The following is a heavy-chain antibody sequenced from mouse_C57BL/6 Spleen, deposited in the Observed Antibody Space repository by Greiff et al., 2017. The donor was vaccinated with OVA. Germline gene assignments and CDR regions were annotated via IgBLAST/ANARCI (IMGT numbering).Heavy chain of an antibody. CDR3: ARDDYDVGWYFDV. CDR2: ISPGDGDT. V-gene: IGHV1-82*01. D-gene: IGHD2-4*01. Sequence: QVQLQQSGPELVKPGASVKISCKASGYAFSSSWMNWVKQRPGKGLEWIGRISPGDGDTNYNGKFKGKATLTADKSSSTAYMQLSSLTSEDSAVYFCARDDYDVGWYFDVWGTGTTVTVSS. CDR1: GYAFSSSW. J-gene: IGHJ1*03.